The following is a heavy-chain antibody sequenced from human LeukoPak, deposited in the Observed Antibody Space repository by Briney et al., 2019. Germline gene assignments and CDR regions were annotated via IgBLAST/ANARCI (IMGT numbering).Heavy chain of an antibody. CDR2: IYYTGST. V-gene: IGHV4-59*01. D-gene: IGHD3-10*01. CDR1: GGSITNYY. Sequence: SETLSLTCTVSGGSITNYYWSWLRQPPGKGLEWIGYIYYTGSTNYNPSLKSRVTISVDTSKNQFSLRLSSVTAADTAVYYCARVTYGLGFNFDYWGQGALVTVSS. J-gene: IGHJ4*02. CDR3: ARVTYGLGFNFDY.